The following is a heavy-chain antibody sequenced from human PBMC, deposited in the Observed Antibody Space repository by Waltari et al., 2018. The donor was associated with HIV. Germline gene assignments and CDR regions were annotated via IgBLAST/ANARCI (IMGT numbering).Heavy chain of an antibody. CDR2: MNPNNGDT. J-gene: IGHJ6*02. V-gene: IGHV1-8*01. D-gene: IGHD2-15*01. Sequence: QVQLVQSGAEVRGPGASVKVSCKASGYTFASYDINWLRQATGQGLEWMGSMNPNNGDTDYSQKFQGRGTMTRNTSLGTAYMERSSLRSEDTAVFYCARATLISLDVWGQGTTVTVSS. CDR1: GYTFASYD. CDR3: ARATLISLDV.